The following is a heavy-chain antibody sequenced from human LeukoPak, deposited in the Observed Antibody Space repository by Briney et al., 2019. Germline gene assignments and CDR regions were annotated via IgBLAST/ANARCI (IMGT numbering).Heavy chain of an antibody. V-gene: IGHV3-33*01. CDR2: IWYDGSNK. CDR1: GFTFSSYG. CDR3: ARDLRPDGYWTLDS. D-gene: IGHD5-18*01. Sequence: GRSLRLSCAASGFTFSSYGMHWVRQAPGKGLEWVAVIWYDGSNKYYADSVKGRFTISRDNSKNTLYLQMNSLRAEDTAVYYCARDLRPDGYWTLDSWGQGTLVTVSS. J-gene: IGHJ5*01.